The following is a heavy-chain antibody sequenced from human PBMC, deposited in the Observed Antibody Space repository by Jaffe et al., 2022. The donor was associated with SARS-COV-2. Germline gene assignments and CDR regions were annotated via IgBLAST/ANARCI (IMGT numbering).Heavy chain of an antibody. CDR3: ARDRTFIVGATNWFDP. J-gene: IGHJ5*02. V-gene: IGHV1-2*02. CDR1: GYTFTGYY. Sequence: QVQLVQSGAEVKKPGASVKVSCKASGYTFTGYYMHWVRQAPGQGLEWMGWINPNSGGTNYAQKFQGRVTMTRDTSISTAYMELSRLRSDDTAVYYCARDRTFIVGATNWFDPWGQGTLVTVSS. D-gene: IGHD1-26*01. CDR2: INPNSGGT.